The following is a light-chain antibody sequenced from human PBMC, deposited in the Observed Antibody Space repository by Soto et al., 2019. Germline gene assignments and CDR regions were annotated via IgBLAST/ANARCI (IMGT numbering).Light chain of an antibody. J-gene: IGLJ1*01. Sequence: QSVLTQPASVSGSPGQSITISCTGTSSDIGGYNYVSWYQQYPGNAPKLMISEVSNRPSGISNRFSGFKSANTAFLIISGLQAEDEADYFCSSYTGSSTLGVFGTGTKVTVL. CDR3: SSYTGSSTLGV. CDR2: EVS. CDR1: SSDIGGYNY. V-gene: IGLV2-14*01.